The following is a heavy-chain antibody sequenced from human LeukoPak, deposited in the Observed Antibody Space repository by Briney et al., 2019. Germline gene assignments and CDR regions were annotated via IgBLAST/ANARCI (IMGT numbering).Heavy chain of an antibody. CDR2: INAGNGNT. V-gene: IGHV1-3*03. Sequence: ASVKVSCKASGYTFTSYAMHWVRQAPGQRLEWMGWINAGNGNTKYSQEFQGRVTITRDTSASTAYMELSSLRSEDMAVYYCARTRIAVAGTVWFDPWGQGTLVTVSS. CDR3: ARTRIAVAGTVWFDP. D-gene: IGHD6-19*01. J-gene: IGHJ5*02. CDR1: GYTFTSYA.